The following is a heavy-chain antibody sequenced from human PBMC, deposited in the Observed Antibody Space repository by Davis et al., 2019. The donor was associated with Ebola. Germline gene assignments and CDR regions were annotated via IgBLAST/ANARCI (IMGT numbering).Heavy chain of an antibody. Sequence: PGGSLRLSCAASGFTFSSYWMHWVRQAPGKGLVWVSRINSDGSSTSYADSVKGRFTISRDNAKNTLYLQMNSLRAEDTAVYYCARPRLHSSGWDRFDYWGQGTLVTVSS. J-gene: IGHJ4*02. D-gene: IGHD6-19*01. CDR1: GFTFSSYW. CDR3: ARPRLHSSGWDRFDY. CDR2: INSDGSST. V-gene: IGHV3-74*01.